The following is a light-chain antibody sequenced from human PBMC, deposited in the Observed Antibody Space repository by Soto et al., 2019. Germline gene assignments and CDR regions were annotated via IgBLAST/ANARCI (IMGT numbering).Light chain of an antibody. J-gene: IGLJ2*01. CDR1: SGHSSYA. CDR2: LNSDGSH. V-gene: IGLV4-69*01. Sequence: QPVLTQSPSASASLGASVKLTCTLSSGHSSYAIAWHQQQPEKGPRYLMKLNSDGSHSKGDGIPDRFSGSSSGAERYHTISSLQAEEEADYYCQTWGSGPVVFGGGTQLTVL. CDR3: QTWGSGPVV.